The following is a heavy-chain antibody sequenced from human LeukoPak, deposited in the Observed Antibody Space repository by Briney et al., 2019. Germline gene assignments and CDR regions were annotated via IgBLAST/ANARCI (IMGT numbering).Heavy chain of an antibody. J-gene: IGHJ4*02. D-gene: IGHD3-22*01. CDR2: ISSSSSYI. CDR1: GFTFSSYS. CDR3: ARDESYDSSGYYYSPPRPFDY. Sequence: GGSLRLSCAASGFTFSSYSMNWVRQAPGKGLEWVSSISSSSSYIYYADSVKGRFTISRDNAKNSLYLQMNSLRAEDTAVYYCARDESYDSSGYYYSPPRPFDYWGQGTLVTVSS. V-gene: IGHV3-21*01.